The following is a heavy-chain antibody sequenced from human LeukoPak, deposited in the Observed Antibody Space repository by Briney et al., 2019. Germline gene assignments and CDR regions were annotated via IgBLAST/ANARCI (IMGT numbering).Heavy chain of an antibody. CDR3: AGTPSLNYDFWSGYYYY. J-gene: IGHJ4*02. CDR1: GYSISRGYY. D-gene: IGHD3-3*01. CDR2: IYHSGST. V-gene: IGHV4-38-2*02. Sequence: PPETLSLTCTVSGYSISRGYYWGWIRQPPGKGLEWIGSIYHSGSTYYNPSLKSRVTISVDTSKNQFSLKLSSVTAADTAVYYCAGTPSLNYDFWSGYYYYWGQGTLVTVSS.